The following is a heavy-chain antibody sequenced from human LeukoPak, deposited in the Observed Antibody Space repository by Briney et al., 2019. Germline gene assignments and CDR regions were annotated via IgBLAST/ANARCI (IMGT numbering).Heavy chain of an antibody. J-gene: IGHJ4*02. Sequence: GGSLRLSCAASGFTFNNYAMNWVRQAPGKGVEWVSSISGGGETTYYADSAKGRFTISRDNSKKTLYLQMNSLRAEDTAVYYCARDYAHYLGYFFFDYWGQGTLVTVSS. CDR1: GFTFNNYA. V-gene: IGHV3-23*01. CDR3: ARDYAHYLGYFFFDY. D-gene: IGHD4-17*01. CDR2: ISGGGETT.